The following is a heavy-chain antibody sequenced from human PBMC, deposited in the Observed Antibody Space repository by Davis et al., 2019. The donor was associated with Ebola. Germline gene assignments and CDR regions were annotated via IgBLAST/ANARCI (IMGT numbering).Heavy chain of an antibody. CDR2: IHYIGST. D-gene: IGHD3-10*01. J-gene: IGHJ4*02. CDR1: GDSISSYY. Sequence: SETLSLTCTVSGDSISSYYWSWIRQRPGKGLEWIGYIHYIGSTKYNPSLKSRVTMSIDTSGSQFSLRLSSVTAADTAIYYCARGRRPVNMVGGVVSYFDPWGQGSLVAVSS. CDR3: ARGRRPVNMVGGVVSYFDP. V-gene: IGHV4-59*08.